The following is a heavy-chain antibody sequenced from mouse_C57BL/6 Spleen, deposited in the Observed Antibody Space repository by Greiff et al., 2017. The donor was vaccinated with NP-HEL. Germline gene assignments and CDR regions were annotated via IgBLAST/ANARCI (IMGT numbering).Heavy chain of an antibody. CDR1: GYTFTDYE. CDR3: TRTYYGYDACAY. CDR2: IDPETGGT. Sequence: QVQLKQSGAELVRPGASVTLSCKASGYTFTDYEMHWVKQTPVHGLEWIGAIDPETGGTAYNQKFKGKAILTADKSSSTAYMELRSLTSEDSAVYYCTRTYYGYDACAYWGQGTLVTVSA. D-gene: IGHD2-9*01. V-gene: IGHV1-15*01. J-gene: IGHJ3*01.